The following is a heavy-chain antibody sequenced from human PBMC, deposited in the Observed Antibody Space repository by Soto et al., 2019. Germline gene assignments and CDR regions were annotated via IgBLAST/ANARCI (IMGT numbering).Heavy chain of an antibody. V-gene: IGHV1-69*13. CDR3: ARLTMNKVPAYYYYGMDV. CDR2: IIPIFGTA. J-gene: IGHJ6*02. CDR1: GGTFSSYA. Sequence: SVKVSCKASGGTFSSYAISWVRQAPGQGLEWMGGIIPIFGTANYAQKFQGRVTITADESTSTAYMELSSLRSEDTAVYYCARLTMNKVPAYYYYGMDVWGPGTTVTVSS. D-gene: IGHD2-2*01.